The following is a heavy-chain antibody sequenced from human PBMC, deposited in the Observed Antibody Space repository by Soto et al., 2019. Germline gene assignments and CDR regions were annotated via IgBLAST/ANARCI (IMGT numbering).Heavy chain of an antibody. V-gene: IGHV4-34*12. J-gene: IGHJ4*02. CDR2: IFHNGLT. CDR3: ASARWDY. CDR1: GGSFNANY. Sequence: QVHLQQWGAGLLKPSETLSLTCAVSGGSFNANYWSWIRQPPGKGLEWIGEIFHNGLTNYNPSLKSLVTISVDTSKNQFSLNLNSVTAADTAIYFCASARWDYWAQGTLVTVSS.